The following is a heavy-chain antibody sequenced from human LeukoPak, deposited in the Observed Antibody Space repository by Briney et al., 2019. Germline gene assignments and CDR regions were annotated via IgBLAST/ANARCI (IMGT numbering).Heavy chain of an antibody. Sequence: GGSLRLSCAASGFTFSSYWMSWVRQALGKGLEWVANIKQDGSEKYYVDSVKGRFTISRDNAKNSLYLQMNSLRAEDTAVYYCARDRYYYDSSGYYYDYWGQGTLVTVSS. CDR3: ARDRYYYDSSGYYYDY. CDR2: IKQDGSEK. V-gene: IGHV3-7*01. D-gene: IGHD3-22*01. CDR1: GFTFSSYW. J-gene: IGHJ4*02.